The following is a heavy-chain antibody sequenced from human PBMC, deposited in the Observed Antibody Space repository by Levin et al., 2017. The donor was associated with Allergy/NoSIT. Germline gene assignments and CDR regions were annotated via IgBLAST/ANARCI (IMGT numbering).Heavy chain of an antibody. CDR1: GFTFSSYA. D-gene: IGHD1-26*01. CDR2: ISYDGSNK. J-gene: IGHJ4*02. V-gene: IGHV3-30-3*01. CDR3: ASPFRSGRAVAATDY. Sequence: GGSLRLSCAASGFTFSSYAMHWVRQAPGKGLEWVAVISYDGSNKYYADSVKGRFTISRDNSKNTLYLQMNSLRAEDTAVYYCASPFRSGRAVAATDYWGQGTLVTVSS.